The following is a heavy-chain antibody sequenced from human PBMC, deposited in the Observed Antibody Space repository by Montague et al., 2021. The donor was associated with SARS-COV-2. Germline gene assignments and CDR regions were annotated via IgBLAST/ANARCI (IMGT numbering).Heavy chain of an antibody. Sequence: SETLSLTCAVSGGSISSSYYWGWIRQPPGKGLEWIGSIHYSGSTXYNPSLKSRVSISVDTSKNQFSLKLSSVTAADTAVYYCARLWDTVYYYYGMDVWGQGTTVTVSS. CDR2: IHYSGST. J-gene: IGHJ6*02. CDR1: GGSISSSYY. CDR3: ARLWDTVYYYYGMDV. D-gene: IGHD1-26*01. V-gene: IGHV4-39*01.